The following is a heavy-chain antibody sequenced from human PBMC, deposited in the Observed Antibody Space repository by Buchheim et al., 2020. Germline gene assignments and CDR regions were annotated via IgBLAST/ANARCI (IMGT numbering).Heavy chain of an antibody. CDR2: SSSSTA. CDR3: ARDHWGSYLN. CDR1: GFIFSDYD. V-gene: IGHV3-72*01. Sequence: EVQLVESGGGLVQPGGSLRLSCAASGFIFSDYDMDWVRQAPGKGLEWVGRSSSSTAEYAASVKGRFTISRDDSRNSLYLEINSLITEDTAVYYCARDHWGSYLNWGRGSL. D-gene: IGHD3-16*02. J-gene: IGHJ4*02.